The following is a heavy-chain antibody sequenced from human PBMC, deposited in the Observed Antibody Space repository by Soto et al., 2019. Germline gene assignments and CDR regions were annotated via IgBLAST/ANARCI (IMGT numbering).Heavy chain of an antibody. Sequence: GGSLRLSCAASGFTFSSYDMHWVRQATGKGLEWVSAIGTAGDTYYPGSVKGRFTISRENAKNSLYLQMNSLRAEDTAVYDCARAEYSYGYVVNYYYYGMDVWGQGTTVTVSS. V-gene: IGHV3-13*01. CDR1: GFTFSSYD. J-gene: IGHJ6*02. CDR2: IGTAGDT. CDR3: ARAEYSYGYVVNYYYYGMDV. D-gene: IGHD5-18*01.